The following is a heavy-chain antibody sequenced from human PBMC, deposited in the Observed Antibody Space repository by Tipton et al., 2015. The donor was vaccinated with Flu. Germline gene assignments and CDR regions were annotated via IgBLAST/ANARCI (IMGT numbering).Heavy chain of an antibody. CDR3: ARLGVAAGSNYYGMDV. V-gene: IGHV5-51*01. CDR2: IYAGDSDT. J-gene: IGHJ6*02. Sequence: QSGAEVKKPGQSLKISCKGSGHSFTSYWIGWVRQMPGRGLEWMGNIYAGDSDTRYSPSFQGQVTISVDKSIATAYLQWSSLKASDTAMYYCARLGVAAGSNYYGMDVWGQGTTVTVSS. CDR1: GHSFTSYW. D-gene: IGHD6-13*01.